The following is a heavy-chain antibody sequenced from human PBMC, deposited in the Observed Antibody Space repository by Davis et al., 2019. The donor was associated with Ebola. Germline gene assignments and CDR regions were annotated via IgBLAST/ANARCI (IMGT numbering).Heavy chain of an antibody. D-gene: IGHD7-27*01. CDR2: LGTSADT. V-gene: IGHV3-23*01. CDR3: VKTNWDGDSPGILDS. CDR1: GFVFRNYV. Sequence: GESLKISCVASGFVFRNYVMSWVRQAPGKGLEWVSTLGTSADTYYADSVKGRFTISRDNSKNTLYLQLNNLKVDDTAIYYCVKTNWDGDSPGILDSWGRGTLVSVSS. J-gene: IGHJ4*02.